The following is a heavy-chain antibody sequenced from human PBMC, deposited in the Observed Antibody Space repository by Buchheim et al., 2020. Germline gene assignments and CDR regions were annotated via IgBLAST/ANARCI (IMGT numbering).Heavy chain of an antibody. CDR3: VRYCSGGSCYRFGYYYGMDV. V-gene: IGHV3-23*01. CDR2: ISGSGGST. Sequence: EVQLLESGGGLVQPGGSLRLSCAASGFTFSSYAMSWVRQAPGKGLEWVSAISGSGGSTYYADSVKGRFTISRDNSKNTRYLQMNSLRAEDTAVYYCVRYCSGGSCYRFGYYYGMDVWGQGTT. J-gene: IGHJ6*02. D-gene: IGHD2-15*01. CDR1: GFTFSSYA.